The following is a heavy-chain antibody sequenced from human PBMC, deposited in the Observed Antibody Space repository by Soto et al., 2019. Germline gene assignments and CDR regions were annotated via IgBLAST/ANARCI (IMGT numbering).Heavy chain of an antibody. Sequence: SETLSLTCTVSGGSISSYYWSWIRQPPGKGLEWIGYIYYSGSTNYNPSLKSRVTISVDTSKNQFSLKLSSVTAADTAVYYCARGGYEILTGYPRENWFDPWGQGTLVTVSS. V-gene: IGHV4-59*01. J-gene: IGHJ5*02. CDR2: IYYSGST. CDR1: GGSISSYY. CDR3: ARGGYEILTGYPRENWFDP. D-gene: IGHD3-9*01.